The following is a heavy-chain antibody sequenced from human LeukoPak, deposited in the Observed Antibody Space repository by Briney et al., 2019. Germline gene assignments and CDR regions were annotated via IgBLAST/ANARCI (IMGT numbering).Heavy chain of an antibody. V-gene: IGHV3-30*15. D-gene: IGHD3-9*01. J-gene: IGHJ4*02. CDR2: MSLDGSSI. CDR1: GFAFNTQA. CDR3: ARDRGKLRYLDL. Sequence: GGSLRLSCVASGFAFNTQAMHWVRQTPGKGLEWLAVMSLDGSSIYYADSVRGRFTISRDNSKNTLFLQMSSLRVEDTAVYYCARDRGKLRYLDLWGQGTLLTVSS.